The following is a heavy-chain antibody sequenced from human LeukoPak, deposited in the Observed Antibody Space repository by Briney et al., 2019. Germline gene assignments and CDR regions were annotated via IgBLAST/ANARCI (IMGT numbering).Heavy chain of an antibody. CDR3: ARTFRYDTSARGNNWFDP. CDR1: GYSLSSGFY. D-gene: IGHD3-22*01. V-gene: IGHV4-38-2*01. CDR2: IYHSGST. J-gene: IGHJ5*02. Sequence: SETLSLTCDVSGYSLSSGFYWGWIRQPPGKGLEWIGSIYHSGSTYYNPSLKSRVTISVDTSKNQFSLMLSSVTAADTAVYYCARTFRYDTSARGNNWFDPWGQGTLVTVSS.